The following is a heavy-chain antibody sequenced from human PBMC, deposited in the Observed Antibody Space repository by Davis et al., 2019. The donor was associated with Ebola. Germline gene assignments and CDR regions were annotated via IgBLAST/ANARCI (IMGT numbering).Heavy chain of an antibody. CDR2: ISYDGSNK. J-gene: IGHJ6*02. CDR3: ARDNFYCGGDCYSAYYYYGMDV. D-gene: IGHD2-21*02. V-gene: IGHV3-30-3*01. Sequence: LSLTCAASGFTFSSYAMHWVRQAPGKGLEWVAVISYDGSNKYYADSVKGRFTISRDNSKNTLYLQMNSLRAEDTAVYYCARDNFYCGGDCYSAYYYYGMDVWGQGTTVTVSS. CDR1: GFTFSSYA.